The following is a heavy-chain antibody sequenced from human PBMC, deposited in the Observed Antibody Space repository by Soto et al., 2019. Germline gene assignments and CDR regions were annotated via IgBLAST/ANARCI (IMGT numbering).Heavy chain of an antibody. Sequence: QVQLLESGGGLVKPGESLRLSCAASEFTVSAYYMAWLRLAPGKGLDWISYISGDSRYTNYADSVKGRFTISRDNAKNSLYLQMNSLRVEDTAVYFCATGQQVRMADIWGQGTMVTVSS. V-gene: IGHV3-11*03. CDR3: ATGQQVRMADI. J-gene: IGHJ3*02. CDR1: EFTVSAYY. D-gene: IGHD6-13*01. CDR2: ISGDSRYT.